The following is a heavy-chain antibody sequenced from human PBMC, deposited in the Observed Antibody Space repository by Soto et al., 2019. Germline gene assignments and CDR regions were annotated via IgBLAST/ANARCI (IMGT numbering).Heavy chain of an antibody. D-gene: IGHD6-6*01. J-gene: IGHJ6*02. CDR1: GGIFSTYA. CDR3: ARSPYSSSLDYYFGMDV. CDR2: IVPIFGKT. Sequence: QVQLVQSGAEVKKPGSSVKVSCKAFGGIFSTYAISWVRQAPGQGLEWMGGIVPIFGKTTNAQKFQGRVRITADESTSTAYMEVSSLASEDTAVYYCARSPYSSSLDYYFGMDVWGQGTTVTVSS. V-gene: IGHV1-69*12.